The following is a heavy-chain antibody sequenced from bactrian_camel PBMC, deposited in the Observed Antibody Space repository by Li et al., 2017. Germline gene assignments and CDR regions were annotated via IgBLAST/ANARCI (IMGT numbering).Heavy chain of an antibody. J-gene: IGHJ4*01. CDR2: IDIDGST. CDR3: AADYDRATIATMWWDREYEYIH. CDR1: GYNFRNCQ. D-gene: IGHD4*01. V-gene: IGHV3S53*01. Sequence: HVQLVESGGGSVQAGGSLKLSCAASGYNFRNCQMGWYRQAPGKQREGIAAIDIDGSTKYKDSVSDRFTISKDNAKNTLYLQINNLKPEDTAIYYCAADYDRATIATMWWDREYEYIHWGQGTQVTVS.